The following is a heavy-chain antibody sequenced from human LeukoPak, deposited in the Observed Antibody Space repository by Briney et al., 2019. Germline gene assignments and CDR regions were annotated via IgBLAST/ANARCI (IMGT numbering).Heavy chain of an antibody. CDR2: ISGSGGST. CDR3: AKSGYRFFMGDTANAFDI. J-gene: IGHJ3*02. Sequence: GGSLRLSCAASGFTFSSYAMSWVRQAPGKGLEWVSAISGSGGSTYYADSVKGRFTISRDNSKNTLYLQMDSLRAEDTAEYFCAKSGYRFFMGDTANAFDIWGQGTMVTVSS. V-gene: IGHV3-23*01. D-gene: IGHD5-12*01. CDR1: GFTFSSYA.